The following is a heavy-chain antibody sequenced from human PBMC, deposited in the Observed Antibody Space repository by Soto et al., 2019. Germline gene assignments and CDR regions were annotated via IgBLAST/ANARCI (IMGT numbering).Heavy chain of an antibody. CDR2: ISYDGSNK. Sequence: GGSLRLSCAASGFTFSSYAMHWVRQAPGKGLEWVAVISYDGSNKYYADSVKGRFTISRDNSKNTLYLQMNSLRAEDTAVYYCARDGAPYYDFWSGYDSSCFDPWGQGTLVTVSS. CDR1: GFTFSSYA. CDR3: ARDGAPYYDFWSGYDSSCFDP. V-gene: IGHV3-30-3*01. D-gene: IGHD3-3*01. J-gene: IGHJ5*02.